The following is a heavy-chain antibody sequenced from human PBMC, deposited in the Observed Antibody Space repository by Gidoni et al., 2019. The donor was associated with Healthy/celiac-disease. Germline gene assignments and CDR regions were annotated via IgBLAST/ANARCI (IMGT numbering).Heavy chain of an antibody. D-gene: IGHD1-1*01. CDR3: ARGMGGILD. J-gene: IGHJ4*02. V-gene: IGHV1-2*06. CDR2: INPNSGGT. CDR1: GYTFTGYY. Sequence: QVQLVQSGAEVKKHGASVTVSCKASGYTFTGYYMHWVRQAPGQVLECMGRINPNSGGTSYAQKFQGRVTMTRDTSISTAYMELSRLRSDDTAVYYCARGMGGILDWGQGNLVTVSS.